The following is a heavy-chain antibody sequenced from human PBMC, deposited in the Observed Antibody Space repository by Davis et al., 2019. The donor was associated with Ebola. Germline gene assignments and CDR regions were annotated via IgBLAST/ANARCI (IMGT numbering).Heavy chain of an antibody. J-gene: IGHJ6*02. Sequence: GESLKISCAASGFTFSSYGMHWVRQAPGKGLEWVAVIWYDGSNKYYADSVKGRFTISRDNSKNTLYLQMNSLRAEDTAVYYCARPYCSGGSCYGYYYYGMDVWGQGTTVTVSS. CDR1: GFTFSSYG. CDR2: IWYDGSNK. V-gene: IGHV3-33*01. D-gene: IGHD2-15*01. CDR3: ARPYCSGGSCYGYYYYGMDV.